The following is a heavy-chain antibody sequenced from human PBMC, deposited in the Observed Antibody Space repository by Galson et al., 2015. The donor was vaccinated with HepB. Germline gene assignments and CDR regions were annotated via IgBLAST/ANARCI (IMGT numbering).Heavy chain of an antibody. CDR3: ARAGDIVVVPAADYHYYMDV. Sequence: SVKVSCKASGYTFTSYGISWVRQAPGQGLEWMGWISAYNGNTNYAQKLQGRVTMTTDTSTSTAYMELRSLRSDDTAVYYCARAGDIVVVPAADYHYYMDVWGKGTTVTVPS. J-gene: IGHJ6*03. V-gene: IGHV1-18*01. CDR1: GYTFTSYG. D-gene: IGHD2-2*01. CDR2: ISAYNGNT.